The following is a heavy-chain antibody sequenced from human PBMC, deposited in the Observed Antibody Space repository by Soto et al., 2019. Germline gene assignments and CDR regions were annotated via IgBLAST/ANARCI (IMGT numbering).Heavy chain of an antibody. J-gene: IGHJ6*02. CDR2: IIPIFGTT. CDR3: ARGIPYCGGGSCYSGRSYYYDMDV. Sequence: QVQLVQSGAEVKKPGSSVKVSCKASGDTFSTYAITWVRQAPGQGLEWMGGIIPIFGTTKYAQRFQGRVTITEDESTGTAYMELHSLRFEDTAVYYCARGIPYCGGGSCYSGRSYYYDMDVWGQGTTVTVSS. V-gene: IGHV1-69*01. D-gene: IGHD2-15*01. CDR1: GDTFSTYA.